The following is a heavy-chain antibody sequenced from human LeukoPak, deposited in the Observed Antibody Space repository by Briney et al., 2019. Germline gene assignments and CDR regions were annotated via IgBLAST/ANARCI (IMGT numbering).Heavy chain of an antibody. CDR2: IWYDGSNK. J-gene: IGHJ6*02. V-gene: IGHV3-33*08. CDR3: SYSYGPVYSMDV. Sequence: PGRSLRLSCAASGFTFSSYAMHWVRQAPGKGLEWVAVIWYDGSNKYYADSVKGRFTISRDNSKNTLYLQMNSLRAEDTAVYYCSYSYGPVYSMDVWGQGTTVTVSS. D-gene: IGHD5-18*01. CDR1: GFTFSSYA.